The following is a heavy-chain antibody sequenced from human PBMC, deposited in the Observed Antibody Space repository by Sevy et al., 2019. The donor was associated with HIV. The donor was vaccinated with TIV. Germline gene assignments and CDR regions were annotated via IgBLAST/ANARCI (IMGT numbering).Heavy chain of an antibody. J-gene: IGHJ3*01. V-gene: IGHV3-21*01. CDR3: ARAISRSAFDV. Sequence: GGSLRLSCAASGFTLSSYSMNWVRQAPGKGLEWVSSISSSGFYIYYADSLKGRFTISRDNAKDSLYLQLNSLRAEDTALYYCARAISRSAFDVWGPGTMVTVSS. D-gene: IGHD1-26*01. CDR2: ISSSGFYI. CDR1: GFTLSSYS.